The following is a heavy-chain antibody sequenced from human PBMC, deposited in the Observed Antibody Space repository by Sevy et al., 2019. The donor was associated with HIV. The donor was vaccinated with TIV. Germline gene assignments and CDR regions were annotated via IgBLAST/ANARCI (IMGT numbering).Heavy chain of an antibody. V-gene: IGHV3-23*01. CDR1: GFTFNTHA. Sequence: GRSLRLSCAASGFTFNTHAMSWVRQAPGKGLEWVSLISGPGISTYYADSVKGRFTISRDNSKNTLYLQMNNLRDDDTAVYYCAKALNPALESMIEVVLRTQNGLDVWGQGTTVTVSS. CDR2: ISGPGIST. CDR3: AKALNPALESMIEVVLRTQNGLDV. D-gene: IGHD3-22*01. J-gene: IGHJ3*01.